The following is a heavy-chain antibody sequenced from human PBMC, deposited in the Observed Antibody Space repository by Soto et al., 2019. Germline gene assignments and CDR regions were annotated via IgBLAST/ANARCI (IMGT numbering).Heavy chain of an antibody. CDR3: TTDEADYGGNLPDAFDI. CDR2: IKSKTDGGTT. D-gene: IGHD4-17*01. J-gene: IGHJ3*02. V-gene: IGHV3-15*01. Sequence: GGSLRLSCAASGFTFSNAWMSWVREAPGKGLGWVGRIKSKTDGGTTDYAAPVKGRFTISRDDSKNTLYLQMNSLKTEDTAVYYCTTDEADYGGNLPDAFDIWGQGTMVTVSS. CDR1: GFTFSNAW.